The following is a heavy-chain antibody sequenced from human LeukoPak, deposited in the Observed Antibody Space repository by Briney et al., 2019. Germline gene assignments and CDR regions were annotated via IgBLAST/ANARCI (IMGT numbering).Heavy chain of an antibody. CDR2: INPNSGGT. V-gene: IGHV1-2*02. J-gene: IGHJ4*02. CDR1: GYTFTGYY. Sequence: GASVKVSCKVSGYTFTGYYMHWVRQAPGQGLEWMGWINPNSGGTNYAQKFQGRVTMTRDTSISTAYMELSRLRSDDTAVYYCARSKGGAAAILDYWGQGTLVTVSS. CDR3: ARSKGGAAAILDY. D-gene: IGHD6-13*01.